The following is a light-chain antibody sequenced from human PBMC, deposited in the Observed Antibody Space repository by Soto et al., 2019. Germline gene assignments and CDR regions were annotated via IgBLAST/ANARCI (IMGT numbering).Light chain of an antibody. Sequence: QSVLTQPPSVSAAPGQTVTISCSGSSSNIGNNYVSWYQQLPGTAPKLLIYDNNKRPSGIPDRFSASKSGTSATLGITGLQTGDEGDYYCGTWDSSLSVVFGGGTKLTVL. J-gene: IGLJ2*01. V-gene: IGLV1-51*01. CDR2: DNN. CDR1: SSNIGNNY. CDR3: GTWDSSLSVV.